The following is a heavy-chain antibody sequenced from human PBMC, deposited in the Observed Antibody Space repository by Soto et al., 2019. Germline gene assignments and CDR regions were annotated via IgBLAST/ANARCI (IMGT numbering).Heavy chain of an antibody. Sequence: SVKVSCKASGGTFSSYAISWVRQAPGQGLEWMGGIIPIFGTANYAQKFQGRVTITADESTSTAYMELSSLRSEDTAVYYCARVGVGEQQLRNTWGQGTMVTVSS. CDR3: ARVGVGEQQLRNT. V-gene: IGHV1-69*13. CDR2: IIPIFGTA. D-gene: IGHD6-13*01. CDR1: GGTFSSYA. J-gene: IGHJ5*02.